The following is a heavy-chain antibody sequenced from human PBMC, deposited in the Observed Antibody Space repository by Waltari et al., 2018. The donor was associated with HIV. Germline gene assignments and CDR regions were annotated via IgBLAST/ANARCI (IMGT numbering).Heavy chain of an antibody. V-gene: IGHV1-8*01. Sequence: QVQLVQSGAEVKKPGASVKVSCKASGYTFTSYDINWVRQATGQGLEWLGWRNPNRGNTGYAQRFQGRVTMTRNTSISTTYMELSSLRSEDTAVYFCARVPQYYPKYYFDYWGQGTLVTVSS. D-gene: IGHD1-26*01. CDR3: ARVPQYYPKYYFDY. CDR1: GYTFTSYD. J-gene: IGHJ4*02. CDR2: RNPNRGNT.